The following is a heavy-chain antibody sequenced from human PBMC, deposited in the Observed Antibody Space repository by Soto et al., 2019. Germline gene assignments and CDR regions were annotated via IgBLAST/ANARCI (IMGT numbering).Heavy chain of an antibody. Sequence: QVQLVQSGAEVKKPGSSVKVSCKASGGTFSSYTISWVRQAPGQGLEWMGRIIPILGIANYAQKFQGRVTITADKSTSTAYMELSSLRSEDTGVYYWARRSSLYCSGGSCTTFDYWGQGTLATVSS. V-gene: IGHV1-69*02. J-gene: IGHJ4*02. D-gene: IGHD2-15*01. CDR3: ARRSSLYCSGGSCTTFDY. CDR2: IIPILGIA. CDR1: GGTFSSYT.